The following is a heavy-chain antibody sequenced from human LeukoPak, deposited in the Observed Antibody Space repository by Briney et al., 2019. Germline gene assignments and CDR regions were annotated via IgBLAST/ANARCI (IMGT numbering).Heavy chain of an antibody. V-gene: IGHV3-30*03. CDR1: GFTFSSYG. D-gene: IGHD3-22*01. J-gene: IGHJ1*01. CDR3: AIPYDSSGYSPKYFQH. Sequence: GGSLRLSCAASGFTFSSYGMHWVRQAPGKGLEWVAVISYDGSNKYYAGSVKGRFTISRDNSKNTLYLQMNSLRAEDTAVYYCAIPYDSSGYSPKYFQHWGQGTLVTVSS. CDR2: ISYDGSNK.